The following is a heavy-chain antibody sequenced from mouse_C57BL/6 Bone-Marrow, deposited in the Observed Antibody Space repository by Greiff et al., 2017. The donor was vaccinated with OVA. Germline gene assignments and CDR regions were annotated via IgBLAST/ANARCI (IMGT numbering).Heavy chain of an antibody. CDR1: GFSLTSYG. Sequence: VKLVESGPGLVQPSQSLSITCTVSGFSLTSYGVHWVRQSPGKGLAWLGVIWSGGSTDYNAAFISRLSISKDNSKSQVFFKMNSLQADDTAIYYCASLNWDDWYFDVWGTGTTVTVSS. V-gene: IGHV2-2*01. CDR2: IWSGGST. D-gene: IGHD4-1*01. CDR3: ASLNWDDWYFDV. J-gene: IGHJ1*03.